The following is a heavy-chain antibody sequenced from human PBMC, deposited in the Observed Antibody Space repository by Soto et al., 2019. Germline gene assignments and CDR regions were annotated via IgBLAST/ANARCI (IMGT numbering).Heavy chain of an antibody. CDR3: AADRWNCSGGSCSINDY. CDR1: GFTFTSSA. Sequence: SVKVSCKASGFTFTSSAMQWVRQARGQRLEWIGWIVVGSGNTNYAQKFQERVTITRDMSTSTAYMELSSLRSEDTAVYYCAADRWNCSGGSCSINDYWGQGTLVTVSS. J-gene: IGHJ4*02. V-gene: IGHV1-58*02. D-gene: IGHD2-15*01. CDR2: IVVGSGNT.